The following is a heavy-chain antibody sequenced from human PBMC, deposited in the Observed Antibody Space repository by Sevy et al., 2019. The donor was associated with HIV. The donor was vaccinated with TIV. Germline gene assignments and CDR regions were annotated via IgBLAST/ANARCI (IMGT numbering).Heavy chain of an antibody. D-gene: IGHD2-2*02. J-gene: IGHJ4*01. CDR2: INPNSDVT. V-gene: IGHV1-2*02. CDR3: ARDQEFRSTTTCYSGLDH. Sequence: ASVKVSCETSGYRFTDYYIHWVRQAPGQGLEWTGWINPNSDVTKSAKKFQDRVIMTKDTSISTVYMELRGLTFDDSAVYYCARDQEFRSTTTCYSGLDHWCHGSLVTVSS. CDR1: GYRFTDYY.